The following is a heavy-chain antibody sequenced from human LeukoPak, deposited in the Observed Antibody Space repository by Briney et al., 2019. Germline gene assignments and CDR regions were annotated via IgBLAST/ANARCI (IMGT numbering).Heavy chain of an antibody. V-gene: IGHV4-59*01. Sequence: PSETLSLTCTVSGGSIISYYWSWIRQPPGKGLEWIGYIYYSGSTNYNPSLKSRVTISVDTSKNQFSLKLSSVTAADTAVYYCARTKWTYSSSWYVSGHYFDYWGQATLVTVSS. CDR1: GGSIISYY. CDR2: IYYSGST. D-gene: IGHD6-13*01. J-gene: IGHJ4*02. CDR3: ARTKWTYSSSWYVSGHYFDY.